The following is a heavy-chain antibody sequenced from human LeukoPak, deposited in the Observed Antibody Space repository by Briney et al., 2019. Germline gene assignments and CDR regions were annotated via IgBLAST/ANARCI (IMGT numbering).Heavy chain of an antibody. Sequence: GGSLRLSCAASGFTFSSYSMNWVRQAPGKGLEWVSSISSSSSYIYYADSVKGRFTISRDNAKNSLYLQMNSLRAEDTAVYYCAREIHPQKLRYFDWLLNPIYYGMDVWGQGTTVTVSS. J-gene: IGHJ6*02. CDR2: ISSSSSYI. D-gene: IGHD3-9*01. CDR3: AREIHPQKLRYFDWLLNPIYYGMDV. V-gene: IGHV3-21*01. CDR1: GFTFSSYS.